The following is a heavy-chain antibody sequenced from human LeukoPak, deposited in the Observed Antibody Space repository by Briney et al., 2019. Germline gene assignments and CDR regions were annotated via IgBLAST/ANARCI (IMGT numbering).Heavy chain of an antibody. J-gene: IGHJ4*02. CDR2: IKEEGSEK. CDR3: LLQMTYGELSDPDF. Sequence: GGSLRLSCAASGFSFRSYWMSWVRQAPGKGLEWVANIKEEGSEKDYVDSVMGRFTISRDSAMNSVSLQINSLRAEDTAVYYCLLQMTYGELSDPDFRGQGTLVTVSS. V-gene: IGHV3-7*01. D-gene: IGHD3-16*02. CDR1: GFSFRSYW.